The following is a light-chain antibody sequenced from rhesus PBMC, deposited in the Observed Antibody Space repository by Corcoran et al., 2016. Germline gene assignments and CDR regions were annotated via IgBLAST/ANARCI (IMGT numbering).Light chain of an antibody. V-gene: IGKV1-22*01. J-gene: IGKJ3*01. CDR2: KAS. Sequence: GDTVTITCRASQSISSWLAWYQQKPGKAPKLLIYKASSLQSGVPSRFSGSGSGTDFTLTISRLQSEDFATYYCQQYSSSPFPFGPGTKLDIK. CDR3: QQYSSSPFP. CDR1: QSISSW.